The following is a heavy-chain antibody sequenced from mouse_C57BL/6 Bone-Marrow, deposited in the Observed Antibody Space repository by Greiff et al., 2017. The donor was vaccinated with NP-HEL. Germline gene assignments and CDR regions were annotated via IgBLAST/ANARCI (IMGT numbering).Heavy chain of an antibody. D-gene: IGHD2-13*01. V-gene: IGHV1-64*01. CDR1: GYTFTSYW. J-gene: IGHJ1*03. CDR3: ARCDGDYAYWDFDV. CDR2: IHPNSGST. Sequence: QVQLKQSGAELVKPGASVKLSCKASGYTFTSYWMHWVKQRPGQGLEWIGMIHPNSGSTNYNEKFKSKATLTADKSSSTAYMQLSSLTSEDSAVYYGARCDGDYAYWDFDVWGTGTTVTVTS.